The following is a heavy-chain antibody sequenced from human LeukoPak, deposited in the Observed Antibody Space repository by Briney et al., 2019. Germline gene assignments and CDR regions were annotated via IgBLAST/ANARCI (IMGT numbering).Heavy chain of an antibody. D-gene: IGHD2-2*01. Sequence: SETLSLTCAVSGGSFSGYYWTWIRQPPGKGLEWIGEINHSGSTNYNPSLKSRVTISVDTSKNQFSLKLSSVTAADTAVYYCARGNGDIVVVPAKANFDYWGQGTLVTVSS. CDR1: GGSFSGYY. CDR3: ARGNGDIVVVPAKANFDY. V-gene: IGHV4-34*01. CDR2: INHSGST. J-gene: IGHJ4*02.